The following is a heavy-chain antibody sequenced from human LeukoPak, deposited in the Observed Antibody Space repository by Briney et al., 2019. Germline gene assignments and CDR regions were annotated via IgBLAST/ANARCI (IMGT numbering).Heavy chain of an antibody. CDR3: ARGTYYDSSGYSIDY. Sequence: AVKVSCKASGGAFSRYTISWVRQAPGQGLQGMGRIIPILGTANYAQQFQGRVTVTADKSTSTAYMELSSLRSEDTAVYYCARGTYYDSSGYSIDYWGQGTLVTVSS. V-gene: IGHV1-69*08. CDR1: GGAFSRYT. J-gene: IGHJ4*02. D-gene: IGHD3-22*01. CDR2: IIPILGTA.